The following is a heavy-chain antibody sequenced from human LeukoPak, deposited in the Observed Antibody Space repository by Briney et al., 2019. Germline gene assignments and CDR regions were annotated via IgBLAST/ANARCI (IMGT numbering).Heavy chain of an antibody. CDR2: IYYSGST. J-gene: IGHJ4*02. Sequence: SETLSLTCTVSGGSITSTTYYWGWIRQPPGKGLEWIGSIYYSGSTYYNPSLKSRVTISVDTSKNQISLNLRSVTAADTAMYYCARDRLLWFGELDFWGQGTLVIVSS. V-gene: IGHV4-39*07. D-gene: IGHD3-10*01. CDR1: GGSITSTTYY. CDR3: ARDRLLWFGELDF.